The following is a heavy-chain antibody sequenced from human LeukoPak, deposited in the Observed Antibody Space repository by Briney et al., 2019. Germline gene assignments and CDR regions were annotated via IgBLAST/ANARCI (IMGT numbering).Heavy chain of an antibody. CDR3: AREGPITMVRGSSDY. V-gene: IGHV3-21*01. D-gene: IGHD3-10*01. CDR1: GFTFSSYS. CDR2: ISSSSSYI. Sequence: GGSLRLSCAASGFTFSSYSMNWVRPAPGKGLEWVSSISSSSSYIYYADSVKGRFTISRDNAKNSLYLQMNSLRAEDTAVYYCAREGPITMVRGSSDYWGQGTLVTVSS. J-gene: IGHJ4*02.